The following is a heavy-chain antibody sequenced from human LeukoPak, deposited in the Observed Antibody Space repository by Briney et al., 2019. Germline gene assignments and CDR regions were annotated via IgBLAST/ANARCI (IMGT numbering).Heavy chain of an antibody. Sequence: GGSLRLFCAASGFTFSSYAMHWVRQAPGKGLEWVAVISYDGSNKYYADSVKGRFTISRDNSKNTLYLQMNSLRAEDTAMYYCARDMGDILTGYYYGMDVWGQGTTVTVSS. V-gene: IGHV3-30-3*01. J-gene: IGHJ6*02. CDR3: ARDMGDILTGYYYGMDV. CDR1: GFTFSSYA. D-gene: IGHD3-9*01. CDR2: ISYDGSNK.